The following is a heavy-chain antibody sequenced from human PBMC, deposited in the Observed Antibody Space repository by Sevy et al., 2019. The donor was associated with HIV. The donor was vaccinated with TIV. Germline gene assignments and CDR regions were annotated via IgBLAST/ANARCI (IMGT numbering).Heavy chain of an antibody. CDR3: TSGRLRYYFDY. CDR1: GLTFSGSA. Sequence: GGSLRLSCTASGLTFSGSAIHWVRQASGKGLEWVARIRTKANSDATAYAASVKGRFTISRDDSKNTAFLQMNSLKTEDTAVYYCTSGRLRYYFDYWGLGTLVTVSS. D-gene: IGHD4-17*01. V-gene: IGHV3-73*01. CDR2: IRTKANSDAT. J-gene: IGHJ4*02.